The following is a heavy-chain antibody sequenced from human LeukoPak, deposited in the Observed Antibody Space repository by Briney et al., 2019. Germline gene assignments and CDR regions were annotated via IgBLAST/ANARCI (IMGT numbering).Heavy chain of an antibody. Sequence: SETLSLTCAVYGGSFSGHYWTWSRQPPGKGLEWIGEVNHSGSTNYNPSLKNRVTMSVDTFRKQFSLKLSSVTAADTAVYYCARGRLFAIGAAGYWGRGTPVTVSS. J-gene: IGHJ4*02. CDR2: VNHSGST. D-gene: IGHD1-26*01. CDR1: GGSFSGHY. CDR3: ARGRLFAIGAAGY. V-gene: IGHV4-34*01.